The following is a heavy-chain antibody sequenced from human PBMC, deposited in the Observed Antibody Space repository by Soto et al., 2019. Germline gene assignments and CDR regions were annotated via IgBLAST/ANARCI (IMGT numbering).Heavy chain of an antibody. CDR3: ARVLRGWFDP. J-gene: IGHJ5*02. CDR2: ISHSGIT. CDR1: GGSITSANW. Sequence: LSLTCAVSGGSITSANWWTWVRQPPGGGLEWIGEISHSGITNYKASLKSRVTTSVDKTKNDVSLKLTSVTAADTAVYYCARVLRGWFDPWGQGTPVTVSS. V-gene: IGHV4-4*02.